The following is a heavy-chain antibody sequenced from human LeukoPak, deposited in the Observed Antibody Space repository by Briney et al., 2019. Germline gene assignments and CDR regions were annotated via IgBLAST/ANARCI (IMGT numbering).Heavy chain of an antibody. V-gene: IGHV3-21*01. D-gene: IGHD3-22*01. J-gene: IGHJ4*02. CDR1: GFTFSTYG. CDR3: ARDRTDSSGYYSLLDY. Sequence: GGSLRLSCAASGFTFSTYGMNWVRQAQGKGLEWVSSISSSSSYIYYADSVKGRFTISRDNAKNSLYLQMNSLRAEDTAVYYCARDRTDSSGYYSLLDYWGQGTLVTVSS. CDR2: ISSSSSYI.